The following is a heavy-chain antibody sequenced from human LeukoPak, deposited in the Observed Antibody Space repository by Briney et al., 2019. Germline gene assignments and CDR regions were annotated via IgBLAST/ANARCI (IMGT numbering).Heavy chain of an antibody. D-gene: IGHD3-3*01. CDR2: ISAYNGNT. J-gene: IGHJ6*02. CDR3: ARGDFWSGYLDYYYYGMDV. V-gene: IGHV1-18*01. CDR1: GYTFTSYG. Sequence: ASVKVSCKASGYTFTSYGISWVRQAPGQGLEWMGWISAYNGNTNYAQKLQGRVTMTTDTSTSTAYMELSSLRSEDTAVYYCARGDFWSGYLDYYYYGMDVWGQGTTVTVSS.